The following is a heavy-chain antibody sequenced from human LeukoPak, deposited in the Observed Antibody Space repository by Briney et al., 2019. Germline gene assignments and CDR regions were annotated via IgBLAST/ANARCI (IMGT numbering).Heavy chain of an antibody. CDR1: GYTFTTFG. V-gene: IGHV1-18*01. CDR2: ISTYNDNT. D-gene: IGHD1-1*01. J-gene: IGHJ4*02. Sequence: GASVKVSCKASGYTFTTFGISWVRQAPGQRREWMRWISTYNDNTNYAQNLQGRVTMTTDTSTSTAYMELRSLRSDDTAVYYCARDAIQGRLTSDYWGQGTLVTVSS. CDR3: ARDAIQGRLTSDY.